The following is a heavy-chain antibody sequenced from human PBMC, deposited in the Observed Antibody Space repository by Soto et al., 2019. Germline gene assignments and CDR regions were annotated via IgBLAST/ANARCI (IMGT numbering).Heavy chain of an antibody. V-gene: IGHV1-69*01. Sequence: QVQLVQSGAEVKKPGSSVNVSCKASGGTFSSYSINWVRQAPGQGLEWMGEIIPIFGTANYAQTFQGRVTITADESTSTAYMELSSLRSEDTAVYYCARDGGRHAGGIDYWGQGTLVTVSS. D-gene: IGHD1-26*01. CDR2: IIPIFGTA. J-gene: IGHJ4*02. CDR1: GGTFSSYS. CDR3: ARDGGRHAGGIDY.